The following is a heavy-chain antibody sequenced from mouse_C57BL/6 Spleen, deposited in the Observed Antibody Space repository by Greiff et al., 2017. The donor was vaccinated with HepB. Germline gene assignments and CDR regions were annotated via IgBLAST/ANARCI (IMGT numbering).Heavy chain of an antibody. J-gene: IGHJ4*01. CDR3: VRQIYYDPLYAMDY. CDR1: GFSFNTYA. V-gene: IGHV10-1*01. D-gene: IGHD2-4*01. Sequence: EVKLMESGGGLVQPKGSLKLSCAASGFSFNTYAMNWVRQAPGKGLEWVARIRSKSNNYATYYADSVKDRFTISRDDSESMLYLQMNNLKTEDTAMYYCVRQIYYDPLYAMDYWGQGTSVTVSS. CDR2: IRSKSNNYAT.